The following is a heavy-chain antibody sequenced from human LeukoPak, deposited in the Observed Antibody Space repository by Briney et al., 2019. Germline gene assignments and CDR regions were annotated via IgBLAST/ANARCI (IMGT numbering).Heavy chain of an antibody. Sequence: ASVKVSCKASGYTFTNYYIHWVRQAPGQGLEWMGLINPGGANTNYAQNFQGRVTMTRDTSTSTVYKELSSLRSEDTAIYYCARIRDGYNDAYDIWGQGTVVTVPS. CDR1: GYTFTNYY. CDR2: INPGGANT. V-gene: IGHV1-46*01. CDR3: ARIRDGYNDAYDI. J-gene: IGHJ3*02. D-gene: IGHD5-24*01.